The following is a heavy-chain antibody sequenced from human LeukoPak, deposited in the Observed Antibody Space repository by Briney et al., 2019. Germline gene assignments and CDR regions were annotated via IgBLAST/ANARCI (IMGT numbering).Heavy chain of an antibody. D-gene: IGHD1-26*01. J-gene: IGHJ4*02. V-gene: IGHV1-8*01. Sequence: ASVKVSRKASGYTFTTYDINGVRQATGKGLEWMGWTNPKSGYTGYAQKFQGRVTMSRDTSTSTAYMELSSLRSEDTAVYYCARVAGSIDYWGQGTLVTVSS. CDR1: GYTFTTYD. CDR3: ARVAGSIDY. CDR2: TNPKSGYT.